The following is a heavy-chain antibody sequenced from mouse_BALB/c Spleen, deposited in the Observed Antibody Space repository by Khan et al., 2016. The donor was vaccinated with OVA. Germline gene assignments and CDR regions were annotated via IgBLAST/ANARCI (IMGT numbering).Heavy chain of an antibody. V-gene: IGHV3-2*02. CDR2: ISYSGNT. Sequence: VQLKESGPGLVKPSQSLSLTCTVTGYSITTNYAWDWIRHLPGNKLELMVFISYSGNTSYTPSLKSRISITRDTSKNTFFLQLTSVTSEDTATYDGERKNYYGDAVDYWGQGTSVTVSS. CDR3: ERKNYYGDAVDY. J-gene: IGHJ4*01. CDR1: GYSITTNYA. D-gene: IGHD1-2*01.